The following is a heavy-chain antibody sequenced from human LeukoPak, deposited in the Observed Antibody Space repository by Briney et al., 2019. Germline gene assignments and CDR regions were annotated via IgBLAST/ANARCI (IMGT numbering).Heavy chain of an antibody. D-gene: IGHD2-21*02. V-gene: IGHV4-59*01. CDR3: ARRLPYCGGDCYSDWYFDL. CDR2: IYYSGST. CDR1: GGSISNYY. Sequence: SETLSLTCTVSGGSISNYYGNWIRQPPGKGLEWVGNIYYSGSTNYNPSLKSRVTISLDTSKNQFSLKLSSLTAADTAVYYCARRLPYCGGDCYSDWYFDLWGRGTLVTVSS. J-gene: IGHJ2*01.